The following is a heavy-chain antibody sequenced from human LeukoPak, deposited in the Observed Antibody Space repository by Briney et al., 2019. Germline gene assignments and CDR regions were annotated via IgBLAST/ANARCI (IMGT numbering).Heavy chain of an antibody. CDR1: GFTFSTYA. V-gene: IGHV3-23*01. CDR2: ISGSGDST. J-gene: IGHJ4*02. D-gene: IGHD1-26*01. CDR3: ARDGGSYLQPTDY. Sequence: GGSLRLSCAASGFTFSTYAMTWVRQAPGKGLEWVSSISGSGDSTYYADSVRGRFSISRDNSKNTLYLQMNSLRAADTAVYHCARDGGSYLQPTDYWGQGTLVTVSS.